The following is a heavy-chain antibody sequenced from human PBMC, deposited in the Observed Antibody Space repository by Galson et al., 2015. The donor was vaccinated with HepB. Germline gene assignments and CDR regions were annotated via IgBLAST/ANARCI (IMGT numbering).Heavy chain of an antibody. CDR2: IWYDGSNK. D-gene: IGHD3-9*01. J-gene: IGHJ6*02. Sequence: SLRLSCAASGFTFSSYGMHWVRQAPGKGLEWVAVIWYDGSNKYYADSVKGRFTISRDNSKNTLYLQMNSLRTEDTAVYYCARAMGGLRYFDWLPPSSYYYYYGMDVWGQGTTVTVSS. V-gene: IGHV3-33*01. CDR1: GFTFSSYG. CDR3: ARAMGGLRYFDWLPPSSYYYYYGMDV.